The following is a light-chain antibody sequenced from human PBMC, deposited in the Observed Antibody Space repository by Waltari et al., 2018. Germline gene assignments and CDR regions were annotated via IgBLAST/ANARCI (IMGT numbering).Light chain of an antibody. CDR1: SGHSSYA. V-gene: IGLV4-69*01. CDR3: QTWGTDIGV. Sequence: QLVLTQSPSASASLGASVKLTCTLSSGHSSYAIAWHHQRPEKGPRYLMKVNSDGSHNKGGGTPDRFSGSSSGAERYLTISSLQSEDEADYYCQTWGTDIGVFGGGTKLTVL. CDR2: VNSDGSH. J-gene: IGLJ3*02.